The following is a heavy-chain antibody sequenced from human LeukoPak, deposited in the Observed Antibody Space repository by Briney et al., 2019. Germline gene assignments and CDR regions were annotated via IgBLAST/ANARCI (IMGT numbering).Heavy chain of an antibody. V-gene: IGHV5-51*01. CDR1: GYSFSSYW. D-gene: IGHD3-10*01. Sequence: GESLRIPCKGSGYSFSSYWIGWVRQMPGRGLEWMGIIYPGDSDTRYSPSFQGQVTISADKSISTAYLQWSSLKASDTAMYYCARVMVRGLIGAFDIWGQGTMVTVSS. CDR3: ARVMVRGLIGAFDI. J-gene: IGHJ3*02. CDR2: IYPGDSDT.